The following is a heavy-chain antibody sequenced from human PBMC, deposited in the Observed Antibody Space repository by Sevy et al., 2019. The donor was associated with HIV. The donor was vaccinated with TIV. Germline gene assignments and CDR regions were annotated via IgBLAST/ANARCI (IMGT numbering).Heavy chain of an antibody. CDR3: AKSMGGFDAFDI. Sequence: GGSLRLSCAASGFTFTEFVMSWVRQSPGKGLEWVSVISGSGVSTYYADSVKGRFTISRDNSKNTLYLQLNSLRAEDTAVYYCAKSMGGFDAFDIWGQGTMVTVSS. J-gene: IGHJ3*02. D-gene: IGHD6-25*01. CDR1: GFTFTEFV. CDR2: ISGSGVST. V-gene: IGHV3-23*01.